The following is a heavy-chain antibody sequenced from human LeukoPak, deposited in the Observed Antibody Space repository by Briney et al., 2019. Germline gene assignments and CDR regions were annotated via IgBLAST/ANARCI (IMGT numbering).Heavy chain of an antibody. CDR2: IYHSGST. D-gene: IGHD2-2*02. J-gene: IGHJ4*02. Sequence: PSETLSLTCTVSGGSISSGGYYWSWIRQPPGKGLEWIGYIYHSGSTYYNPSLKSRVTISVDRSKNQFSLKLSSVTAADTAVYYCARGDPYCSSTSCYTQAVFDYWGQGTLVTVSS. V-gene: IGHV4-30-2*01. CDR1: GGSISSGGYY. CDR3: ARGDPYCSSTSCYTQAVFDY.